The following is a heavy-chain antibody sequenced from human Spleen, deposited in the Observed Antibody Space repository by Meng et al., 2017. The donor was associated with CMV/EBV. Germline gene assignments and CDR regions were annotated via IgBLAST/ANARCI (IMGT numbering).Heavy chain of an antibody. CDR3: ARGLGGSPHSVVFDY. D-gene: IGHD4-23*01. CDR2: INSSGGST. J-gene: IGHJ4*02. CDR1: GYTFTSYY. Sequence: ASVKVSCKASGYTFTSYYMHWVRQAPGQGLEWMGIINSSGGSTSYAQKFQGRVTMTRDTSTSTVYMELSSLRSEDTAVYYCARGLGGSPHSVVFDYWGQGTLVTVSS. V-gene: IGHV1-46*01.